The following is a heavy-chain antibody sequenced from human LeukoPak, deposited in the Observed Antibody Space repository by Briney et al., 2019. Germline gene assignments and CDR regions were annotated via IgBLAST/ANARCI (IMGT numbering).Heavy chain of an antibody. CDR1: GFTFSDYY. Sequence: GGSLRLSCAASGFTFSDYYMSWVRQAPGKGLEWVSAISGSGGSTYYADSVKGRFTISRDNSKNTLYLQMNSLRAEDTAVYYCGKKCGCSYGYPYYNFYIDVWGKEPTVTIS. J-gene: IGHJ6*03. V-gene: IGHV3-23*01. CDR2: ISGSGGST. D-gene: IGHD5-18*01. CDR3: GKKCGCSYGYPYYNFYIDV.